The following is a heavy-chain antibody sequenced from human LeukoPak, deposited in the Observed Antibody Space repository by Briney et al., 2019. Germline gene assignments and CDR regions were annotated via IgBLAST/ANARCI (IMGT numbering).Heavy chain of an antibody. D-gene: IGHD3-10*01. CDR1: ELTFSNAW. J-gene: IGHJ4*02. CDR2: IKSKTYGETT. CDR3: ASHGGVHYGSGWGATYDH. Sequence: PGGSLRLSCAASELTFSNAWMSWVRQSPGKGLEWVGRIKSKTYGETTDYPAFVEGRFTISRDDSRNRVFLQMNSLNTEDTAVYYCASHGGVHYGSGWGATYDHWGQGTLVTVSS. V-gene: IGHV3-15*01.